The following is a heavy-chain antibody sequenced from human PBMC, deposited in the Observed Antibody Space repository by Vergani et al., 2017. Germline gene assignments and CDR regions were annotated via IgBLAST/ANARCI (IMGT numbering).Heavy chain of an antibody. D-gene: IGHD3-22*01. CDR3: AKGNYYDSSGYYYNY. V-gene: IGHV3-23*01. J-gene: IGHJ4*02. CDR1: GFTVSSNY. CDR2: ISGSGGST. Sequence: EVQLLESGGGLVQPGGSLRLSCAASGFTVSSNYMSWVRQAPGKGLEWVSAISGSGGSTYYADSVKGRFTIPRDNSKNTLYLQMNSLRAEDTAVYYCAKGNYYDSSGYYYNYWGQGTLVTVSS.